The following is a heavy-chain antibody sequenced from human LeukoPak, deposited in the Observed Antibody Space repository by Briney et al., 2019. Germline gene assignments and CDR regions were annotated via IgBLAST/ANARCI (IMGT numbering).Heavy chain of an antibody. CDR2: ISDSGGGT. J-gene: IGHJ4*02. CDR3: AKGVSGYSSLSPLDD. CDR1: GLTLSNYA. Sequence: GGSLRLSCAASGLTLSNYAMRWVRQAPRKGLEWVSAISDSGGGTYYAASVKVRFSIFRDSSKNTLYLQMNSLRAEDTALYYCAKGVSGYSSLSPLDDWGQRTLVTVSS. V-gene: IGHV3-23*01. D-gene: IGHD6-6*01.